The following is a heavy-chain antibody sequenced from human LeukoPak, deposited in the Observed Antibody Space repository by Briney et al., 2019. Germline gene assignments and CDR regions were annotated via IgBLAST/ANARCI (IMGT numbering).Heavy chain of an antibody. CDR1: GGSISRSSYH. Sequence: SETLSLTCTVSGGSISRSSYHWGWIRQPPGKGLEWIGTISYSVSTYYNPSLKSRVTISVDTSKNQFSLKLSSVTAADTAVYYCAKSSPDADYFDYWGQGTLVTVSS. V-gene: IGHV4-39*01. CDR3: AKSSPDADYFDY. D-gene: IGHD1-14*01. J-gene: IGHJ4*02. CDR2: ISYSVST.